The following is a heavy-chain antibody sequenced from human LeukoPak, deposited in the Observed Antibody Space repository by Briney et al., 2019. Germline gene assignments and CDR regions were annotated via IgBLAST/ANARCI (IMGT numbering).Heavy chain of an antibody. CDR2: ISYDGSIR. D-gene: IGHD1-1*01. CDR3: AREDNPLWFDP. CDR1: GFTFSSYS. V-gene: IGHV3-30*03. J-gene: IGHJ5*02. Sequence: GGSLRLSCAASGFTFSSYSMNWVRQAPGKGLEWLAVISYDGSIRYYADSVKGRFTISRDNSNNTVHLQMNSLRPDDSALYYCAREDNPLWFDPWGQGTLVTVSS.